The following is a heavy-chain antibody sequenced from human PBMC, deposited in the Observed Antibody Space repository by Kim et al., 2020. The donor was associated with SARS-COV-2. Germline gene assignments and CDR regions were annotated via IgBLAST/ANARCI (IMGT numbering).Heavy chain of an antibody. CDR2: IYYSGST. J-gene: IGHJ5*02. CDR1: GVSISSSTYF. Sequence: SETLSLTCTVSGVSISSSTYFWGWIRQPPGKGLEWIGNIYYSGSTYYNPSLKSRITISVDTSKNQFSLKLSSVTAADTAVYYCASRTTAQGAWFDPWGQG. CDR3: ASRTTAQGAWFDP. V-gene: IGHV4-39*01. D-gene: IGHD1-1*01.